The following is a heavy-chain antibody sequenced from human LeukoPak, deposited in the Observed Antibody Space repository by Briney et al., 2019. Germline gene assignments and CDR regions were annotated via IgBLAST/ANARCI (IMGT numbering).Heavy chain of an antibody. V-gene: IGHV2-5*02. CDR1: GFSLSTSGVG. D-gene: IGHD4-11*01. CDR2: IYWDDDK. CDR3: AHRGSNYALDY. Sequence: SGPTLVKPTQTLTLTFTFSGFSLSTSGVGVGWIRQPPGKALEWLAVIYWDDDKRYSPSLDNRLTITKDTSKNQVVLTMTNMDPVDTATYYCAHRGSNYALDYWGQGTLVTVSS. J-gene: IGHJ4*02.